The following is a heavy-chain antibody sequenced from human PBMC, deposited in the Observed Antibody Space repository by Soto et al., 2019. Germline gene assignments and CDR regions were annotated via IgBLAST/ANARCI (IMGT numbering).Heavy chain of an antibody. D-gene: IGHD5-18*01. CDR2: FIAMLGTP. J-gene: IGHJ4*02. V-gene: IGHV1-69*13. CDR3: ARGAMASFDY. CDR1: QCSFRSQG. Sequence: SVTVSCKASQCSFRSQGIARLGQAPRQGLEWMGGFIAMLGTPTYAKKVQGRATISADESLTSSYLELRSLRSEDTGLYFCARGAMASFDYWGQGTVVTVSS.